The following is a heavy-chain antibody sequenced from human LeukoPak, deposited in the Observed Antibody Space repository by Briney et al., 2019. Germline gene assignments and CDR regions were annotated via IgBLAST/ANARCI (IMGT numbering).Heavy chain of an antibody. CDR2: ISSRSSYI. V-gene: IGHV3-21*01. D-gene: IGHD6-13*01. Sequence: GGSLRLSCAASGFTFSSYSMNWVRQAPGKGLEWVSSISSRSSYIYYADSVKGRFTISRDNAKNSLYLQMNSLRAEDTAVYYCARSAAGTPNWFDPWGQGTLVTVSS. J-gene: IGHJ5*02. CDR3: ARSAAGTPNWFDP. CDR1: GFTFSSYS.